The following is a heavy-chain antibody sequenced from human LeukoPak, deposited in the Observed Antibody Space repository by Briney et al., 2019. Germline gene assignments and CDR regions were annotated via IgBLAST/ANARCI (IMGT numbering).Heavy chain of an antibody. CDR1: GDSISSSNSY. V-gene: IGHV4-39*07. CDR2: IYYSGST. D-gene: IGHD6-13*01. Sequence: SETLSLTCIVSGDSISSSNSYWGWIRQPPGKGLEWIGSIYYSGSTYYNPSLKSRVTISVDTSKNQFSLKLSSVTAADTAVYYCARQYSSSCCGDYWGQGTLVTVSS. CDR3: ARQYSSSCCGDY. J-gene: IGHJ4*02.